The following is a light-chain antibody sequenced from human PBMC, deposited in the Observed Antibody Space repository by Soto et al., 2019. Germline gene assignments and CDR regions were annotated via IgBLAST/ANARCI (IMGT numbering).Light chain of an antibody. J-gene: IGLJ1*01. CDR1: SANIGNNF. CDR3: VSWDDSLSGLV. Sequence: QSVLTQLPSASGTPGQSVTISCSGRSANIGNNFVCWYQQLPGTAPKLLIYSNNQRPSGVPDRFSGSKSGTSASLAISGLRSEDEGDYYCVSWDDSLSGLVFGTGTKVTVL. V-gene: IGLV1-47*02. CDR2: SNN.